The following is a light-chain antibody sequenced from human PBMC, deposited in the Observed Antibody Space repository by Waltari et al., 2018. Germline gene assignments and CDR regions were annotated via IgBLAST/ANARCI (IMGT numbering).Light chain of an antibody. Sequence: IPITHSPSSLSASVADRVPITCRESQGISSYLNWFQQKSGKAPKILIYYANRLERGVPSRFSGSESGTDFTLIIGSLQPEDLATYYCQQYNSFPLTFGGGTKVEIK. CDR1: QGISSY. V-gene: IGKV1-13*02. J-gene: IGKJ4*01. CDR3: QQYNSFPLT. CDR2: YAN.